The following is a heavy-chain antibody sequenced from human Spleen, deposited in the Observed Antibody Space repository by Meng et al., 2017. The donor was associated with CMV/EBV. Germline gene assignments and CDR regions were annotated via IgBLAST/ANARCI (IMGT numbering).Heavy chain of an antibody. Sequence: GESLKISCAASGFTFNSYAMHWVRQAPGKGLEWVAVISYDGSNTYYADSVRGRFTISRDNSKNTLYLQMNSLRAEDTAVYYCARLRDSRFGDLLTNAYHYYYGMDVWGQGTTVTVSS. V-gene: IGHV3-30-3*01. CDR2: ISYDGSNT. CDR3: ARLRDSRFGDLLTNAYHYYYGMDV. J-gene: IGHJ6*02. D-gene: IGHD3-10*02. CDR1: GFTFNSYA.